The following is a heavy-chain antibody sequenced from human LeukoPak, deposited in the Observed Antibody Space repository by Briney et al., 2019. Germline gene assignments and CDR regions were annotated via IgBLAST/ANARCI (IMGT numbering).Heavy chain of an antibody. CDR3: ARAGSSWYWFDP. Sequence: SETLSLTCTVSGGSISSGDYYWSWIRQHPGKGLEWIGYIYYSGSTYYNPSLKSRLTISVDTSKNQFSLKLSSVTAADTAVYYCARAGSSWYWFDPWGQGTLVTVSS. V-gene: IGHV4-31*03. J-gene: IGHJ5*02. CDR2: IYYSGST. D-gene: IGHD6-13*01. CDR1: GGSISSGDYY.